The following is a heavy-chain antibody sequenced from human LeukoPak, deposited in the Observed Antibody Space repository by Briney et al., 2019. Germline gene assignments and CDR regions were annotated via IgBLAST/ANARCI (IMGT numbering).Heavy chain of an antibody. CDR3: AKNGGYSYGSDA. Sequence: PGGSLRLSCAASRFTFSTYSMCWVRQAPGKGLEWVSSIGGTGGPTYYAESVKGRFSISRDNSRNTLYLQMNSLRAEDTAVYYCAKNGGYSYGSDAWGQGTLVTVSS. J-gene: IGHJ5*02. CDR1: RFTFSTYS. V-gene: IGHV3-23*01. D-gene: IGHD5-18*01. CDR2: IGGTGGPT.